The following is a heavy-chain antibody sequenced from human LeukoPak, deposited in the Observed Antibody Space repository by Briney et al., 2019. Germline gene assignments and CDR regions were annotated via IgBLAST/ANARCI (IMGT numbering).Heavy chain of an antibody. CDR3: AKPGAVAGTGYFQH. CDR2: IKPDGSDK. D-gene: IGHD6-19*01. Sequence: GGSLRLCWAASGFIFSNYWMSWVRQAPGKGLEWVANIKPDGSDKYYVDSVKDRFTISRDNSKNTLYLQMNSLRAEDTAVYYCAKPGAVAGTGYFQHWGQGTLVTVSS. V-gene: IGHV3-7*03. CDR1: GFIFSNYW. J-gene: IGHJ1*01.